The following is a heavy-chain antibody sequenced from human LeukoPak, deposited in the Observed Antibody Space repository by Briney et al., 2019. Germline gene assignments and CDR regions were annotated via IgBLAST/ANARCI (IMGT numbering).Heavy chain of an antibody. V-gene: IGHV3-30-3*01. D-gene: IGHD2-15*01. CDR3: ARAPRLYCSGGTCYHIDF. CDR1: GFNITNYA. J-gene: IGHJ4*02. CDR2: ISYDGDNK. Sequence: GRSLRLSCPASGFNITNYAMHWVRQAPGKGLEWVAVISYDGDNKYYADSVKGRFTIFRDNSKNTLFLQMHILRTEDTAAYYCARAPRLYCSGGTCYHIDFWGQGALVTVSS.